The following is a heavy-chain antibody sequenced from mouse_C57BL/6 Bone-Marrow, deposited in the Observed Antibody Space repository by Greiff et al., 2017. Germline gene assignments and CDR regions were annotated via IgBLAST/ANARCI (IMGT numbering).Heavy chain of an antibody. CDR2: IWGGGST. CDR1: GFSLTSYG. V-gene: IGHV2-2*01. J-gene: IGHJ3*01. Sequence: QVQLKESGPGLVQPSQSLSITCTVSGFSLTSYGVHWVRQSPGKGLEWLGVIWGGGSTDYNAAFISRLSISKDNSKSQVYFKMSSLQADDTAIYYCARGSYDYNGIAYWGQGTLVTVSA. D-gene: IGHD2-4*01. CDR3: ARGSYDYNGIAY.